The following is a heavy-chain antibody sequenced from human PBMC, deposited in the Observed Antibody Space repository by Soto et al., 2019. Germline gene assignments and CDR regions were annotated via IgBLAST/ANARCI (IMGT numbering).Heavy chain of an antibody. CDR1: GDSVSSNSAG. CDR3: ARGEQYSGRIFDY. J-gene: IGHJ4*01. V-gene: IGHV6-1*01. CDR2: TYYRSKWYY. Sequence: SQTLSLTCAITGDSVSSNSAGWSWVRQSPSRGLEWLGRTYYRSKWYYEYAVSVRGRITINPDTAKNQYSLQLNSVTPEDAAVYFCARGEQYSGRIFDYWGQGTLVTVSS. D-gene: IGHD1-26*01.